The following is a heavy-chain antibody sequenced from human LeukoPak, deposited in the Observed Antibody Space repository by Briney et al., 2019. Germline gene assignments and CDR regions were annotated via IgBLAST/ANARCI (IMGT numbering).Heavy chain of an antibody. CDR2: IIPILGIA. CDR3: ARGDEGGAFDI. CDR1: GGTFSSYA. V-gene: IGHV1-69*04. J-gene: IGHJ3*02. Sequence: ASVKVSCKASGGTFSSYAISWVRQAPGQGLEWMGRIIPILGIANYAQKFQGRVTITADKSTSTAYMELGSLRSEDTAVYYCARGDEGGAFDIWGQGTMVTVSS.